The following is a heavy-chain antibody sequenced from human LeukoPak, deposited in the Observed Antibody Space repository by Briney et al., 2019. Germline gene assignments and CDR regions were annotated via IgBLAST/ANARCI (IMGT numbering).Heavy chain of an antibody. Sequence: GGSLRLSCAASGFTFSSYGMHWVRQAPGKGLERVAVIWYDGSNKYYADSVKGRFTISRDNSKNTLYLQMNSLRAEDTAVHYCAKLGVGSTDYFDYWGQGTLVTVSS. CDR1: GFTFSSYG. CDR3: AKLGVGSTDYFDY. V-gene: IGHV3-33*06. J-gene: IGHJ4*02. D-gene: IGHD1-26*01. CDR2: IWYDGSNK.